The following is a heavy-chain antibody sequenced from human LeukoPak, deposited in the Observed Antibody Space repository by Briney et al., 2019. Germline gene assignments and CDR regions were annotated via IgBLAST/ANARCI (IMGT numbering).Heavy chain of an antibody. D-gene: IGHD3-22*01. Sequence: SETLSLTCTVSGGSISSYYWNWIRQPAGKGLEWIGRIYTGGSTNYNPSLKSRVTMSVDTSKNQFSLNLISVTAADTAVYYCARDLTDYYELDYWGQGTLVTVSS. CDR2: IYTGGST. CDR1: GGSISSYY. J-gene: IGHJ4*02. CDR3: ARDLTDYYELDY. V-gene: IGHV4-4*07.